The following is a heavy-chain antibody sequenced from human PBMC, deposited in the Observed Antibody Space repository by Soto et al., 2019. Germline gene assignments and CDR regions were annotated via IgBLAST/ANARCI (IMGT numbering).Heavy chain of an antibody. CDR2: IYYSGST. CDR1: GCSVTSDSYY. CDR3: ARADFTIFGAGYYGMDV. J-gene: IGHJ6*02. D-gene: IGHD3-3*01. Sequence: SETLSLTCTVSGCSVTSDSYYWSWIRQPPGKGLEWIGYIYYSGSTNYNPSLKSRVTISVDTSKNQFSLKLSSVTAADTAVYYCARADFTIFGAGYYGMDVWGQGTTVT. V-gene: IGHV4-61*01.